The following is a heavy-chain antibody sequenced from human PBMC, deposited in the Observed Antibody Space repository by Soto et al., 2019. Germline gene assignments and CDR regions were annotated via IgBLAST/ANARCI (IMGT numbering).Heavy chain of an antibody. V-gene: IGHV3-11*01. CDR2: ISSSGTTL. D-gene: IGHD6-13*01. Sequence: GGSLRLSCAASGFTFSHFEMSWVRQAQGKGLEWISYISSSGTTLKYADSVKGRFTISRDNAKNSLYLQMNSLRAEDTAVYYCARGIAAIPLHGMDVWGQGTTVTVSS. CDR3: ARGIAAIPLHGMDV. J-gene: IGHJ6*02. CDR1: GFTFSHFE.